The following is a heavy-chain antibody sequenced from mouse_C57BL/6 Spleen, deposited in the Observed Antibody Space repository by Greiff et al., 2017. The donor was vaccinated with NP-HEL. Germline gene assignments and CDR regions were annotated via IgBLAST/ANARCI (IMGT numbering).Heavy chain of an antibody. D-gene: IGHD2-2*01. J-gene: IGHJ3*01. CDR3: TTLSTMVTTTGFAY. CDR2: IDPENGDT. V-gene: IGHV14-4*01. CDR1: GFNIKDDY. Sequence: EVQLQESGAELVRPGASVKLSCTASGFNIKDDYMHWVKQRPEQGLEWIGWIDPENGDTEYASKFQGKATITADTSSNTAYLQLSSLTSEDTAVYYCTTLSTMVTTTGFAYWGQGTLVTVSA.